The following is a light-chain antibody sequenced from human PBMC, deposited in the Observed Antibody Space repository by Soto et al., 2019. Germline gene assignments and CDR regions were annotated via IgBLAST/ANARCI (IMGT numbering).Light chain of an antibody. CDR1: SSDVGFYNR. J-gene: IGLJ1*01. CDR2: EAT. V-gene: IGLV2-23*01. CDR3: CSHAGTR. Sequence: QSALTQPASVSGSPGQSITISCTGPSSDVGFYNRVSWYQQHPGKAPKLIIYEATKRPSVVSHRFSGSSSANTASLTISGLQAEDEADYYCCSHAGTRFGTGTKVTVL.